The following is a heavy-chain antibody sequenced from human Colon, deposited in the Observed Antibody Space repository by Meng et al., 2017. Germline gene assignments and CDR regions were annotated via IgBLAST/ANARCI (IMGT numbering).Heavy chain of an antibody. CDR1: GVSMMSESYF. Sequence: SETLSLTCNVSGVSMMSESYFWGWIRQPAGKGLEWIGRIYTSGSTKYNPSLESRVTISVETSKNQVSLKLTSVTAADTALYFCAREGLYGSGSYLPFDSWGQGKLVTVSS. CDR3: AREGLYGSGSYLPFDS. D-gene: IGHD3-10*01. CDR2: IYTSGST. V-gene: IGHV4-61*02. J-gene: IGHJ4*02.